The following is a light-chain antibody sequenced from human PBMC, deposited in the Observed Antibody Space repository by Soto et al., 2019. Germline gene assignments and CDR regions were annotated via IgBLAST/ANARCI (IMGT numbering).Light chain of an antibody. J-gene: IGLJ2*01. Sequence: QSVLTQPPSVSAAPGQTVTISCSGSSSNIGNNYVSWYQQLPGTAPKLLIYDNNKRPSGIPDRFSGSKSGTSATLGITGLQTGDEADYYCGTWDSNLNVGVFGGGTKVTVL. V-gene: IGLV1-51*01. CDR2: DNN. CDR3: GTWDSNLNVGV. CDR1: SSNIGNNY.